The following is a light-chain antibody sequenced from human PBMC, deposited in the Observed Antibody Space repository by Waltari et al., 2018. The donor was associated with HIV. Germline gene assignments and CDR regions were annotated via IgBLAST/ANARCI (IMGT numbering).Light chain of an antibody. CDR2: SNN. J-gene: IGLJ2*01. V-gene: IGLV1-44*01. Sequence: QSVLTQPPSASGTPGQRVAISCSGSSSNIGINPITWYQQLSGTAPKLLINSNNQRPSGVPDRFSGSKSGTSGSLAISGLQSEDEADYYCAAWDDNRNAVVFGGGTKLTVL. CDR1: SSNIGINP. CDR3: AAWDDNRNAVV.